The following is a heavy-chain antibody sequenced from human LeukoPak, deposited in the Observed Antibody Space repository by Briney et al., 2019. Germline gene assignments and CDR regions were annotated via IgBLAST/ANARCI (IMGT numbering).Heavy chain of an antibody. D-gene: IGHD1-26*01. CDR1: GFTSSNFA. CDR3: AKGRSGSYSPTWDY. Sequence: GGSLTLSCAASGFTSSNFAMSWVRQAPGKGLEWVSGITGSGDSTQYADSVKGRFTISRDNSKNTLYLQMNSLTAEDTAVYYCAKGRSGSYSPTWDYWGQGTLVTVSS. V-gene: IGHV3-23*01. CDR2: ITGSGDST. J-gene: IGHJ4*02.